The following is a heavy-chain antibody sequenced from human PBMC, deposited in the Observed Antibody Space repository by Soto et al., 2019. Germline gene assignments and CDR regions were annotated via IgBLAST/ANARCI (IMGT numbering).Heavy chain of an antibody. D-gene: IGHD2-15*01. CDR3: ARFPFDRSSRPNPRYFDY. J-gene: IGHJ4*02. V-gene: IGHV4-34*01. Sequence: QVQLQQWGAGLLKPAETLSLTCAVYGGSFSGYYWTWIRQPPGKGLEWIGEINQSGFTNYNPSLESRVTMSVDTSKNQFSLRLSSVTAADTAVYYCARFPFDRSSRPNPRYFDYWGQGTLVTVSS. CDR2: INQSGFT. CDR1: GGSFSGYY.